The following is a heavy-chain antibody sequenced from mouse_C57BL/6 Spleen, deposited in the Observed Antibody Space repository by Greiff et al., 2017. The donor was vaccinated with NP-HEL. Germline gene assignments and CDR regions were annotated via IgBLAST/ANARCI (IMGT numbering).Heavy chain of an antibody. J-gene: IGHJ4*01. D-gene: IGHD2-13*01. V-gene: IGHV5-17*01. Sequence: VQLKESGGGLVKPGGSLKLSCAASGFTFSDYGMHWVRQAPETGLEWVAYISSGSSTIYYADTVKGRFTISRDNAKNTLFLQMTSLRSEDTAMYYCARDYFYAMDYWGQGTSVTVSS. CDR2: ISSGSSTI. CDR1: GFTFSDYG. CDR3: ARDYFYAMDY.